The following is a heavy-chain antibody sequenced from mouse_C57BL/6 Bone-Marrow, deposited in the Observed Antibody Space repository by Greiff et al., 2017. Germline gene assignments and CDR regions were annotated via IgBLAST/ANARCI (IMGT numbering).Heavy chain of an antibody. CDR2: ISNGGGST. J-gene: IGHJ1*03. CDR1: GFTFSDYY. Sequence: EVKLVESGGGLVQPGGSLKLSCAASGFTFSDYYMYWVRQTPEKRLEWVAYISNGGGSTYYPDTVKGRFTISRDNAKNTLYLQMSRLKSEDTAMYYCARQGLRPYWYFDVWGTGTTVTVSS. V-gene: IGHV5-12*01. CDR3: ARQGLRPYWYFDV. D-gene: IGHD2-4*01.